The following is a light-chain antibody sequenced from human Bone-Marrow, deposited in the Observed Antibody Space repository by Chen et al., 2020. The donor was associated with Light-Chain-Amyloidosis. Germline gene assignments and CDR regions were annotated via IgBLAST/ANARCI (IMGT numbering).Light chain of an antibody. CDR1: NIGSTS. Sequence: SYVLTQPSSLSGAPGQTAPMACGGNNIGSTSVHWDQQTPGQAPLLVVYDDSNRPSGIPERLSVSNSVNTATLTIIRVEAGYEADYYWQVWDRSSDRPVFGGGTKLTVL. J-gene: IGLJ3*02. CDR3: QVWDRSSDRPV. V-gene: IGLV3-21*02. CDR2: DDS.